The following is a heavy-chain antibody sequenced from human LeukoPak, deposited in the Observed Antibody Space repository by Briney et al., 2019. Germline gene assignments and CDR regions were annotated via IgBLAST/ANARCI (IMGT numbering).Heavy chain of an antibody. Sequence: PSETLSLTCAVYGGSFSGYYWSGIRQPPGKGLEWIGEINHSGSTNYNPSLKSRVTISVDTSKNQFSLKLSSVTAADTAVYYCARSPRWDYWGQGTLVTVSS. V-gene: IGHV4-34*01. CDR3: ARSPRWDY. J-gene: IGHJ4*02. CDR2: INHSGST. D-gene: IGHD4-23*01. CDR1: GGSFSGYY.